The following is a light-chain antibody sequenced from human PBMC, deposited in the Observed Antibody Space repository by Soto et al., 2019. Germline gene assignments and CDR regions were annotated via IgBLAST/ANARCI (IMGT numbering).Light chain of an antibody. CDR3: QSYDSSLSGYV. V-gene: IGLV1-40*01. Sequence: QSVLTQPPSVSGAPGQRVTISCTGSSSNIGAGYDVSWYQQLPGIAPKFLIYGNTDRPSGVPDRFSGSKSGTSASLAITGLQAEDEADYYCQSYDSSLSGYVFGTGTKVTVL. CDR1: SSNIGAGYD. CDR2: GNT. J-gene: IGLJ1*01.